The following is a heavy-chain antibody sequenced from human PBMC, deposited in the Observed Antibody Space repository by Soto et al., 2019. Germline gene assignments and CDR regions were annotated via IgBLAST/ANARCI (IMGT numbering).Heavy chain of an antibody. CDR3: ARIIVVVTALDY. D-gene: IGHD2-21*02. CDR2: INAGNGNT. V-gene: IGHV1-3*05. CDR1: GYTFTSYA. J-gene: IGHJ4*02. Sequence: QVQLVQSGAEEKKPGASVKVSCKASGYTFTSYAMHWVRQAPGQRLEWMGWINAGNGNTKYSQKFQGRVTITRDTSASTAYMEMSSLRSEGTAVYYCARIIVVVTALDYWGQGTLVTVSS.